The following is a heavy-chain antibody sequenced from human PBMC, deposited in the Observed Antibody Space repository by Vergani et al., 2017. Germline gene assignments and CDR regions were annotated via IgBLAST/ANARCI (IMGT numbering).Heavy chain of an antibody. Sequence: QITLKESGPTLVKPTETLTLTCTVSGFSLSNARMGVSWIRQPPGKALEWLAHIFSNDEKSYSTSLKSRLTISKDTSKSQVVLTMTNMDPVDTATYYCARIVRDYYYYGMDVWGQGTTVTVSS. V-gene: IGHV2-26*01. CDR2: IFSNDEK. J-gene: IGHJ6*02. CDR1: GFSLSNARMG. CDR3: ARIVRDYYYYGMDV.